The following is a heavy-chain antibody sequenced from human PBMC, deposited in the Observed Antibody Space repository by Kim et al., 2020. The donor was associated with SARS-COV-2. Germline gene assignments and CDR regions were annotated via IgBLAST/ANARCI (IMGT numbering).Heavy chain of an antibody. CDR3: ARDGGRMVVTGAQEAHYYGMDV. Sequence: ASVKVSCKASGYTFTSYYMHWVRQAPGQGLEWMGIINPSGGSTSYAQKFQGRVTMTRDTSTSTVYMELSSLRSEDTAVYYCARDGGRMVVTGAQEAHYYGMDVWGQGTTVTVSS. CDR1: GYTFTSYY. V-gene: IGHV1-46*01. J-gene: IGHJ6*02. CDR2: INPSGGST. D-gene: IGHD2-21*02.